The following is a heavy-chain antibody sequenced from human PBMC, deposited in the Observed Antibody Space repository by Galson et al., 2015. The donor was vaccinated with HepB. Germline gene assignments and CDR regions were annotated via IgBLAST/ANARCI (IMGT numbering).Heavy chain of an antibody. D-gene: IGHD6-13*01. V-gene: IGHV1-3*01. CDR1: GSTFTSYA. CDR3: AREYSSSWSWDS. Sequence: SVTVSCKASGSTFTSYAMHWVRQAPGQRLEWMGWINAGNGNTKYSQKFQGRVTITRDTSASTAYMELSSLRSEDTAVYYCAREYSSSWSWDSWGQGTLVTVSS. CDR2: INAGNGNT. J-gene: IGHJ4*02.